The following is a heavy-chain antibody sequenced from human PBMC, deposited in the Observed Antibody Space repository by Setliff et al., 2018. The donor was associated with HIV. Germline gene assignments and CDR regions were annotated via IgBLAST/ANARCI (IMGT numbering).Heavy chain of an antibody. D-gene: IGHD3-16*01. CDR1: GGSIRSHY. V-gene: IGHV4-59*08. CDR2: FYYSGTT. J-gene: IGHJ4*02. CDR3: ARMLWRWGNYFDY. Sequence: SETLSLTCTVSGGSIRSHYWNWIRQSPGKGLEWIAYFYYSGTTNYNPSLKGRVTISVDTSKNQFSLKLSSVTATDTAVYYCARMLWRWGNYFDYWGQGTLVTVSS.